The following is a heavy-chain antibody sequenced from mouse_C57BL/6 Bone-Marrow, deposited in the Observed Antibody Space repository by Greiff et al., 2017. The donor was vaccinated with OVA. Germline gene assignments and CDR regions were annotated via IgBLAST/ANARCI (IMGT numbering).Heavy chain of an antibody. CDR3: ARDGTVVEGAMDY. V-gene: IGHV5-16*01. J-gene: IGHJ4*01. CDR1: GFTFSDYY. CDR2: INYDGSST. Sequence: DVQLVESEGGLVQPGSSLKLSCTASGFTFSDYYMAWVRQVPEKGLEWVANINYDGSSTYYLDSLKSRFIISRDNAKNILYLQMSSLKSEDTATYYCARDGTVVEGAMDYWGQGTSVTVSS. D-gene: IGHD1-1*01.